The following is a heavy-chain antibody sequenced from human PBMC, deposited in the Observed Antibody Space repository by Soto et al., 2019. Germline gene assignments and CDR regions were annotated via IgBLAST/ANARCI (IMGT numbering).Heavy chain of an antibody. CDR1: GFTFSSYG. CDR2: ISYDGSNK. J-gene: IGHJ4*02. V-gene: IGHV3-30*18. CDR3: AKDGGYSHYYFDY. Sequence: QVQLVESGGGVVQPGRSLRLSCAASGFTFSSYGMHWVRQAPGKGLEWVAVISYDGSNKYYADSVKGRFTISRDNSKNTLYLKMNSLRAENTAVYYGAKDGGYSHYYFDYWGQGTLVTVSS. D-gene: IGHD6-13*01.